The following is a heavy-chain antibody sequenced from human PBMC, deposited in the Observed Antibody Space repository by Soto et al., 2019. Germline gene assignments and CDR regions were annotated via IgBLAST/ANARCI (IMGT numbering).Heavy chain of an antibody. J-gene: IGHJ3*02. CDR1: GYSFTSYW. D-gene: IGHD5-18*01. V-gene: IGHV5-51*01. CDR3: ARADTAMVFGAFDI. Sequence: GESLKISCKGSGYSFTSYWIGWVRQMPWKGLELMGIIYPGDSDTRYSPSFQGQVTISADKSISTAYLQWSSLKASDTAMYYCARADTAMVFGAFDIWGQGTMVTVSS. CDR2: IYPGDSDT.